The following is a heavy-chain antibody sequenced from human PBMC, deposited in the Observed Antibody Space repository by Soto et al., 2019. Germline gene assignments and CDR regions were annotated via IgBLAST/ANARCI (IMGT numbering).Heavy chain of an antibody. CDR2: ISGSGGST. V-gene: IGHV3-23*01. J-gene: IGHJ4*02. CDR3: AKDSRIQVEGELDFDY. CDR1: GFTFSSYA. D-gene: IGHD3-10*01. Sequence: PGGSLRLSCAASGFTFSSYAMSWVRQAPGKGLEWVSAISGSGGSTYYADSVKGRFTISRDNSKNTLYLQMNSLRAEDTAVYYCAKDSRIQVEGELDFDYWGQGTLVTVSS.